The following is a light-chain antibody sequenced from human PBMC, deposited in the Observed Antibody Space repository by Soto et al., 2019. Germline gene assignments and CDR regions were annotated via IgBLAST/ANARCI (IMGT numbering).Light chain of an antibody. J-gene: IGKJ5*01. CDR1: QSISRY. CDR2: SAS. Sequence: DIQMTLSPCSLSASVGDRVTVSCRPVQSISRYLNWYQQRPGQAPKLLIYSASTLQTGVPSRFSGSGSGTDFTLTISSLEPEDFAVYHCQQRNSWPPTFTFGQGTRLEIK. CDR3: QQRNSWPPTFT. V-gene: IGKV1-39*01.